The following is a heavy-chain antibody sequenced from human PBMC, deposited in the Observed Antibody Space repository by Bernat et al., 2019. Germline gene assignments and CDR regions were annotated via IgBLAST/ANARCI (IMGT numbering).Heavy chain of an antibody. D-gene: IGHD2-15*01. CDR2: ISSSSSYT. V-gene: IGHV3-11*06. CDR1: GFTFSDYY. CDR3: ARGTVAGSPPPFDY. Sequence: QVQLVESGGGLVKPGGSLRLSCAASGFTFSDYYMSWIRQVPGKGLEWVSYISSSSSYTNYADSVKGRFTISRDNAKNSLYLQMNSLRAEDTAVYYCARGTVAGSPPPFDYWGQGTLVTVSS. J-gene: IGHJ4*02.